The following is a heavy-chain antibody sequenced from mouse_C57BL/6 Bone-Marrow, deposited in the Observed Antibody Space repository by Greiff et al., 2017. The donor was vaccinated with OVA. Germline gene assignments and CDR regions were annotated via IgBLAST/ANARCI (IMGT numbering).Heavy chain of an antibody. CDR1: GFTFSSYA. CDR3: ARESSGHAIDY. J-gene: IGHJ2*01. Sequence: EVKLMESGGGLVKPGGSLKLSCAASGFTFSSYAMSWVRQTPEKRLEWVATISDGGSYTYYPDNVKGRFTISRDNAKNNLYLQMSHLKSEDTAMYYCARESSGHAIDYWGQGTTLTVSS. D-gene: IGHD3-2*02. CDR2: ISDGGSYT. V-gene: IGHV5-4*01.